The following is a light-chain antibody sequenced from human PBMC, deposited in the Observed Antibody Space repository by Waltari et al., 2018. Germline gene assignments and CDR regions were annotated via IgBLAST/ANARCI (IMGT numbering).Light chain of an antibody. CDR2: EVN. CDR3: TSYAGSHNWV. V-gene: IGLV2-8*01. Sequence: QSALTQPPSASGSPGQSVTISCTGTSSDVGGYNYVSWYQHHPGKAPKLMISEVNKRPSGVPARCSGSKSGNTASLTVSGLQADDEADYYCTSYAGSHNWVFGGGTKLTVL. CDR1: SSDVGGYNY. J-gene: IGLJ2*01.